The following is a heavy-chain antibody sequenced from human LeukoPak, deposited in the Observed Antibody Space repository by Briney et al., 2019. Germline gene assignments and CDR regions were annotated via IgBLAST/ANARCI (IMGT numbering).Heavy chain of an antibody. CDR1: GGSISSYY. CDR3: ARIVSSGWYYYYMDV. J-gene: IGHJ6*03. D-gene: IGHD6-19*01. V-gene: IGHV4-59*08. CDR2: IYYSGST. Sequence: SETLSLTCTVSGGSISSYYWSWIRQPPGKGLEWIGYIYYSGSTNYNPSLKSRVTISVDTSKDQFSLKLSSRTTADTVVYYCARIVSSGWYYYYMDVWGKGTTVTVSS.